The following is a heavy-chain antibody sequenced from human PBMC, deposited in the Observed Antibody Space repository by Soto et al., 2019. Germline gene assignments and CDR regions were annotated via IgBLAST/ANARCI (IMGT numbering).Heavy chain of an antibody. CDR2: IYYSGST. D-gene: IGHD1-26*01. Sequence: SETKSLTSTVSGGSISSGGYYWSWIRQPPGKGLEWIGYIYYSGSTYYNPSLKSRVTISVHTSKNQFSLKLSSVTAADTAVYYCASRPAEWEDDAFDIWGQGTMVTVSS. CDR3: ASRPAEWEDDAFDI. CDR1: GGSISSGGYY. J-gene: IGHJ3*02. V-gene: IGHV4-30-4*01.